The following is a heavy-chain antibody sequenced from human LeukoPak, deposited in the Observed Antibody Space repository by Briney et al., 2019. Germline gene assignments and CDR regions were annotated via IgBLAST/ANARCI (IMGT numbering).Heavy chain of an antibody. D-gene: IGHD2-8*01. V-gene: IGHV3-21*06. CDR3: ARDPWGYCTNGVCHAYYFDY. CDR1: GITVSSNY. Sequence: PGGSLRLSCAASGITVSSNYMSWVRQAPGKGLEWVAGISGSGGSTYYADSVKGRFTISRDNAKNSLYLQMNSLRAEDTAVYYCARDPWGYCTNGVCHAYYFDYWGQGALVTVSS. J-gene: IGHJ4*02. CDR2: ISGSGGST.